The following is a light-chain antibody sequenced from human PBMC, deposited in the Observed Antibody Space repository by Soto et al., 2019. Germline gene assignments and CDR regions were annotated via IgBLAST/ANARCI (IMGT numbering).Light chain of an antibody. J-gene: IGLJ1*01. CDR3: QSYDSSLSGSYV. Sequence: QSVLTQPPSVSGAPGRRVTISCTGSSSNIGAGYDVHWYQQLPGTAPKLLIYGNSNRPSGVPDRFSGSKSGTSASLAITGLQAEYEAVYYCQSYDSSLSGSYVFVTGTKVTVL. V-gene: IGLV1-40*01. CDR1: SSNIGAGYD. CDR2: GNS.